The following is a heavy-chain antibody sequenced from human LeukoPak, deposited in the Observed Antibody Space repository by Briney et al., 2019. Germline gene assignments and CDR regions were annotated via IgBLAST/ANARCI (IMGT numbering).Heavy chain of an antibody. CDR1: GFTFSSYA. Sequence: GGSLRLSCAASGFTFSSYAMHWVRQAPGKGLEWVAVISYDGSNKYYADSVKGRFTISRDNSKNTLYLQMNSLRAEDTAVYYCAGRISTYYDFWSGYYGEHYFDYWGQGTLVTVSS. D-gene: IGHD3-3*01. CDR2: ISYDGSNK. J-gene: IGHJ4*02. V-gene: IGHV3-30-3*01. CDR3: AGRISTYYDFWSGYYGEHYFDY.